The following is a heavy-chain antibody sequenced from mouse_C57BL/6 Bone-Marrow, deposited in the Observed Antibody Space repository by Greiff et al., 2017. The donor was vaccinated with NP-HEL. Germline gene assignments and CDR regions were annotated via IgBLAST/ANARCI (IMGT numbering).Heavy chain of an antibody. CDR3: ARVSRPYSAMDY. J-gene: IGHJ4*01. V-gene: IGHV1-18*01. Sequence: EVQLQQSGPELVKPGASVKIPCKASGYTFTDYNMDWVKQSHGKSLEWIGDINPNNGGTNYNQKFKGKATLTVDKSSSTAYMELRSLTSEDTAVYYCARVSRPYSAMDYWGQGTSVTVSS. D-gene: IGHD1-1*01. CDR1: GYTFTDYN. CDR2: INPNNGGT.